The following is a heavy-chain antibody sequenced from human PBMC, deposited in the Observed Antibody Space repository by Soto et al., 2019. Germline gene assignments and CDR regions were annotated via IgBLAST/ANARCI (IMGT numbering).Heavy chain of an antibody. V-gene: IGHV4-34*01. CDR1: GGSFSGYY. CDR3: ARGGRFRLLWPFDP. CDR2: INHSGST. J-gene: IGHJ5*02. D-gene: IGHD2-21*01. Sequence: QVQLQQWGAGLLKPSETLSLTCAVYGGSFSGYYWSWIRQPPGKGLEWIGKINHSGSTNYKSSLKSRVNISVDTSKNQFSLKLSSVTAADTAVYYCARGGRFRLLWPFDPWGQGTLVTVSS.